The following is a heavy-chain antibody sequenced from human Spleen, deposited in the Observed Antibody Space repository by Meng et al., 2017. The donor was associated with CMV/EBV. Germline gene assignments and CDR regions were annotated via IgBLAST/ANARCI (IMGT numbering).Heavy chain of an antibody. Sequence: GESLKISCAASGFIFTTYSVNWVRQAPGKGLEWVSSISASSSYIYYADSVKGRFTISRDNSKNTLYLQMNSLRAEDTAVYYCAKVRSRSGYYDSDFDYWGQGTLVTVSS. V-gene: IGHV3-21*04. CDR1: GFIFTTYS. D-gene: IGHD3-3*01. J-gene: IGHJ4*02. CDR2: ISASSSYI. CDR3: AKVRSRSGYYDSDFDY.